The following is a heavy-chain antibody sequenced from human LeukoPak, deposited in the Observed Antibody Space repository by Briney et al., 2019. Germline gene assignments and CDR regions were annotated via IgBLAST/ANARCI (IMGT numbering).Heavy chain of an antibody. J-gene: IGHJ4*02. CDR1: DGSISSYY. Sequence: SETLSLNCTVSDGSISSYYWSWIRQPAGKGLEWIGRIYTSVSTNYNPSLKSRVTMSVDTSKNQFSLKLSSVTAADTAVYYCARSYYYDSSVYFDYWGQGILVTVSS. V-gene: IGHV4-4*07. CDR3: ARSYYYDSSVYFDY. D-gene: IGHD3-22*01. CDR2: IYTSVST.